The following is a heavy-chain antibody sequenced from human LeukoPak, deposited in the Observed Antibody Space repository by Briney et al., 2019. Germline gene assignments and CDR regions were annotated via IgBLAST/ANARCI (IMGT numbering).Heavy chain of an antibody. CDR2: IYYRGNT. Sequence: SETLSLTCAVYVGSFSGYYWGWIRQPPGKGLEWIGSIYYRGNTYYNPSLKSRVTISVDTSKNQFSLKLSSVTAADTALYYCARQMGSGRWAFDIWGQGTMVTVSS. D-gene: IGHD3-10*01. J-gene: IGHJ3*02. CDR1: VGSFSGYY. CDR3: ARQMGSGRWAFDI. V-gene: IGHV4-39*01.